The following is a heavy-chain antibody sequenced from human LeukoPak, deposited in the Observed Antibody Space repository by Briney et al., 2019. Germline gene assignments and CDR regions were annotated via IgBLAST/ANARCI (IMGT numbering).Heavy chain of an antibody. V-gene: IGHV1-69*13. CDR1: GGTFSSYA. D-gene: IGHD3-10*01. Sequence: SVKVSCKASGGTFSSYAISWVRQAPGQGLEWMGGIIPIFGTANYAQKFQGRVTITADESTSTAYMELSSLRSEDTAVYYCARDLRTMVRGHYYYGMDVWGQGTTVTVSS. CDR3: ARDLRTMVRGHYYYGMDV. J-gene: IGHJ6*02. CDR2: IIPIFGTA.